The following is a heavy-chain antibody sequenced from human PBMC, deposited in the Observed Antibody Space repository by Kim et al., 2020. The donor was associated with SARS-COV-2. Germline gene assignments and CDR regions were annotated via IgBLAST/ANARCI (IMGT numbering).Heavy chain of an antibody. CDR1: GFTFSSYA. CDR3: AKDGRGDSSGYYFARGDAFGI. Sequence: GGSLRLSCAASGFTFSSYAMSWVRQAPGKGLEWVSAISGSGGSTYYADSVKGRFTISRDNSKNTLYLQMNSLRAEDTAVYYCAKDGRGDSSGYYFARGDAFGIWGQGTMVTVSS. V-gene: IGHV3-23*01. D-gene: IGHD3-22*01. J-gene: IGHJ3*02. CDR2: ISGSGGST.